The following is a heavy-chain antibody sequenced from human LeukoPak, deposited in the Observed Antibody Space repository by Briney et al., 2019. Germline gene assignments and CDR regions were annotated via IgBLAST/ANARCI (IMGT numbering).Heavy chain of an antibody. Sequence: GGSLRLSCVASGFTISSYVMNWVRQAPGKGLEWVSSISSSSSYTYYADSVKGRFTISRDNAKNSLYLQMNSLRAEDTAVYYCARSLATVYYYMDVWGKGTTVTVSS. CDR1: GFTISSYV. CDR2: ISSSSSYT. D-gene: IGHD4-17*01. V-gene: IGHV3-21*01. CDR3: ARSLATVYYYMDV. J-gene: IGHJ6*03.